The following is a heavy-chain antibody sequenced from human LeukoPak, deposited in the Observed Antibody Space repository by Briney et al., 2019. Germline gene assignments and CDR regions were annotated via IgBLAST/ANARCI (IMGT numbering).Heavy chain of an antibody. CDR3: ASAPSSGSGSA. CDR1: GGSISSSNW. V-gene: IGHV4-4*02. D-gene: IGHD3-10*01. Sequence: SETLSLTCAVSGGSISSSNWWRWVRQPPGKGLEGIGEIYHSGSTNYNPSLKRRGTISVDKAKNQFSLTLSSVTAAATAVYYCASAPSSGSGSAWGQGTLVTVSS. CDR2: IYHSGST. J-gene: IGHJ5*02.